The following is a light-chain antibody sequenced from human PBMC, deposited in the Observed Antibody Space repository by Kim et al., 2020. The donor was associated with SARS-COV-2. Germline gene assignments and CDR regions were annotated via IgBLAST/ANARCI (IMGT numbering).Light chain of an antibody. CDR2: QDS. CDR1: KLGDKY. CDR3: QAWDSSTHVV. V-gene: IGLV3-1*01. J-gene: IGLJ2*01. Sequence: SYELTQPPSVSVSPGQIASITCSGDKLGDKYACWYQQKPGQSPVLVIYQDSKRSSGIPERFSGSNSGNTATLTISGTQAMDEADYYCQAWDSSTHVVFGG.